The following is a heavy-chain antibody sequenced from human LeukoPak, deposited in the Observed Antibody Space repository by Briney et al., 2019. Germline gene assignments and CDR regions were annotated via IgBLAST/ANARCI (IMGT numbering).Heavy chain of an antibody. CDR1: GFTFINYL. Sequence: GGALRLSCAASGFTFINYLMNWVRQAPGKGLEWVSFISSTGGTIYYADSVKGRFTVSRDNGKNSLLLQMNSLRAEDTALYYCARGYSRAAFDIWGQGTVVAVSS. CDR3: ARGYSRAAFDI. CDR2: ISSTGGTI. V-gene: IGHV3-48*01. J-gene: IGHJ3*02. D-gene: IGHD2-15*01.